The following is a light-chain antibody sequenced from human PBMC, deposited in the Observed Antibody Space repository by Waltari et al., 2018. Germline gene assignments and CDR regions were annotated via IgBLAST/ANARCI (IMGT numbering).Light chain of an antibody. J-gene: IGLJ7*01. Sequence: QSVLTQPPSVSAAPGQRVTISCSGGSSNVGKNYVSWYRQLPGTAPQLLIVDDSERPSGIPGRFSGSKSGTSATLDITGFQSGDEADYYCGTWDSSLSGAVFGGGTHLTVL. CDR1: SSNVGKNY. V-gene: IGLV1-51*02. CDR2: DDS. CDR3: GTWDSSLSGAV.